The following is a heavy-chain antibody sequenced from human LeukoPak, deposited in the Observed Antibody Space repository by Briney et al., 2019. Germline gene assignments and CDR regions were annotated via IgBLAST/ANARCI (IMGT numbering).Heavy chain of an antibody. CDR2: ISYDGSNK. J-gene: IGHJ4*02. D-gene: IGHD3-22*01. CDR1: GFTFSSYG. Sequence: GGSLRLSCAAPGFTFSSYGMHWVRQAPGKGLEWVAVISYDGSNKYYADSVKGRFTISRDNSKNTLYLQMNSLRAEDTAVYYCARGGPYYYDSSGYYCDYWGQGTLVTVSS. V-gene: IGHV3-30*03. CDR3: ARGGPYYYDSSGYYCDY.